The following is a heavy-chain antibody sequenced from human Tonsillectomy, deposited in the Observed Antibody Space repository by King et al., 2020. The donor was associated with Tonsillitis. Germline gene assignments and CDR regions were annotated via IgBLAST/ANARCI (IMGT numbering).Heavy chain of an antibody. J-gene: IGHJ4*02. V-gene: IGHV4-59*08. CDR2: MYYSGSS. D-gene: IGHD7-27*01. CDR3: ASARKLGRVFDY. CDR1: GGSIRSYY. Sequence: QLQESGPGLVKPSETLSLTCTVSGGSIRSYYWSRIRQPPGKGLEWIGYMYYSGSSNYNSSLESRVTISVDTSKNQFSLKLSSVTAADTAVYYCASARKLGRVFDYWGQGTLVTVSS.